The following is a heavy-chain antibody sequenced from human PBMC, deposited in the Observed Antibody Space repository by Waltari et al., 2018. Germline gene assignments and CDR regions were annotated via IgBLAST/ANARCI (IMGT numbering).Heavy chain of an antibody. V-gene: IGHV3-48*02. J-gene: IGHJ4*02. CDR1: GFNFSTYS. Sequence: EVQLVESGGGLVKRGGSLRLSCAAYGFNFSTYSMDWVSQGPGRVLEWISCIKSTSSTIHYTDSVKGRFTISRDNTKNSLYLQMNGLRDEDTAVYYCARGLGDYTYWGQGTLVTVSS. D-gene: IGHD4-17*01. CDR3: ARGLGDYTY. CDR2: IKSTSSTI.